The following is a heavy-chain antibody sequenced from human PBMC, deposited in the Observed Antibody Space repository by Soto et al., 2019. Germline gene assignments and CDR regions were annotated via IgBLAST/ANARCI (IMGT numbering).Heavy chain of an antibody. CDR2: IYANHNV. CDR3: AHSNTQWELRAFDS. V-gene: IGHV2-5*01. CDR1: GLSLTTGGGA. Sequence: SGPTLVNPTQTHTLTCTFSGLSLTTGGGAVGRIRQPPGKALEWLAVIYANHNVHYSPSLKTRLTITKAPSRNQVVLIMPTMKSVYTAIYCCAHSNTQWELRAFDSWGQGDLFTFAS. J-gene: IGHJ4*02. D-gene: IGHD1-26*01.